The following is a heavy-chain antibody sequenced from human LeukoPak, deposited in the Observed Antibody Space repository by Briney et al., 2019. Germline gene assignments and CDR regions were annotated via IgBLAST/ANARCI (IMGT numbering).Heavy chain of an antibody. CDR2: INPNSGGT. CDR3: ARDPGYSSSWYYFDY. V-gene: IGHV1-2*02. J-gene: IGHJ4*02. D-gene: IGHD6-13*01. Sequence: EASVKVSCKASGYTFTSYYMHWVRQAPGQGLEWMGWINPNSGGTNYAQKFQGRVTMTRDTSISTAYMELSRLRSDDTAVYYCARDPGYSSSWYYFDYWGQGTLVTVSS. CDR1: GYTFTSYY.